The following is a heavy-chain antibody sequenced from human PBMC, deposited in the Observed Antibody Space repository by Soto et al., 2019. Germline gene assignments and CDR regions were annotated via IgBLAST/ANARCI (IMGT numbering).Heavy chain of an antibody. CDR1: GYTFTSYY. Sequence: ASVKVSCKASGYTFTSYYMHWVRQAPGQGLEWMGIINPSGGSTSYAQKFQGRVTMTRDTSTSTVYMELSSLRSEDTAVYYCAVALTIVVVPAAIRNYYYYGMDVWGQGTTVTVSS. CDR3: AVALTIVVVPAAIRNYYYYGMDV. V-gene: IGHV1-46*01. CDR2: INPSGGST. D-gene: IGHD2-2*02. J-gene: IGHJ6*02.